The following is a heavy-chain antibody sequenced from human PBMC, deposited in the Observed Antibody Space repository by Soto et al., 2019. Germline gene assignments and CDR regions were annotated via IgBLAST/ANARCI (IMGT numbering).Heavy chain of an antibody. V-gene: IGHV1-46*01. J-gene: IGHJ6*02. CDR1: GSAITRYY. CDR3: ARDTSGWSLNGLDV. D-gene: IGHD6-19*01. Sequence: QVDLVQSGAEVKKPGASVTISCKASGSAITRYYIHWVRQAPCRGLEWMGIINPGGGSASYAQKFQDRVTIDKDTSTGTVYMDLRSLRTEDTAVYYCARDTSGWSLNGLDVWGQGTTVNVSS. CDR2: INPGGGSA.